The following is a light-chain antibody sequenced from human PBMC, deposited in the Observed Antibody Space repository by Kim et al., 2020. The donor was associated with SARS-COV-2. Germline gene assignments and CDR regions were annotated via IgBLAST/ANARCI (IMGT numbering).Light chain of an antibody. CDR2: DVS. CDR3: SSYTSSSTNV. J-gene: IGLJ1*01. Sequence: GHSLTLSCTGTSSDVGGYNSVSWYQQHPGKAPNLMIYDVSNRPSGVSNRFSGSKSGNTASLTISGLQAEDEADYYCSSYTSSSTNVFGTGTKVTVL. V-gene: IGLV2-14*03. CDR1: SSDVGGYNS.